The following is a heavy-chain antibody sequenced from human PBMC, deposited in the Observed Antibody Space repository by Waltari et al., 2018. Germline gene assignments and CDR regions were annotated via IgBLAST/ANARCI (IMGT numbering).Heavy chain of an antibody. J-gene: IGHJ4*02. CDR2: INHSGRT. CDR1: GGSFSGYY. V-gene: IGHV4-34*01. D-gene: IGHD6-19*01. CDR3: AREGYSSGWYYFDY. Sequence: QVQLQQWGAGLLKPSETLSLTCAVYGGSFSGYYWSWIRQPPGKGLEWIGEINHSGRTNYNPSLKSRVTISVDTSKNQFSLKLSSVTAADTAVYYCAREGYSSGWYYFDYWGQGTLVTISS.